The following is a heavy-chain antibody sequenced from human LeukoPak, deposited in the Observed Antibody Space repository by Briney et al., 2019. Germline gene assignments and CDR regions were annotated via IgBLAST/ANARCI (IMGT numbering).Heavy chain of an antibody. CDR1: GFTFSSNY. J-gene: IGHJ4*02. D-gene: IGHD3-22*01. V-gene: IGHV3-66*01. Sequence: GGSLRLSCAASGFTFSSNYMSWVRQAPGKGLEWVSAIYSGGSTYYADSVKGRFTISRDNSTPTLYLQMTSLRAEDTAVYYCYDSSGYKDYWGQGPLVTVSS. CDR2: IYSGGST. CDR3: YDSSGYKDY.